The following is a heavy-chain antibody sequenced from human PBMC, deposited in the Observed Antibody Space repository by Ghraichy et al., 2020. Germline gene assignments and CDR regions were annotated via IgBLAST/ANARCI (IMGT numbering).Heavy chain of an antibody. CDR3: AKTLNVHYYYGLDV. J-gene: IGHJ6*02. V-gene: IGHV3-23*01. Sequence: GGSLRLSCVASGFTFSSSVMTWVRQAPGKGLEWVSIFSSNGGRTDYADSVKGRFTLSRDVSKSTLYLHMNSLSAEDTAVYFCAKTLNVHYYYGLDVWGQGTTVIVSS. CDR1: GFTFSSSV. CDR2: FSSNGGRT.